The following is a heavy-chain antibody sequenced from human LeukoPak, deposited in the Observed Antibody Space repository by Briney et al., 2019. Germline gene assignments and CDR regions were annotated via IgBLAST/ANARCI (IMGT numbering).Heavy chain of an antibody. Sequence: ASVKVSCKASGGTLSSYAISWVRQAPGQGLKWMGGIIPIFGTANYAQKFQGRVTITADESTSTAYMELSSLRSEDTAVYYCARSRGYCSSTSCSLRPYYYYMDVWGKGTTVTVSS. CDR1: GGTLSSYA. V-gene: IGHV1-69*13. CDR3: ARSRGYCSSTSCSLRPYYYYMDV. J-gene: IGHJ6*03. D-gene: IGHD2-2*01. CDR2: IIPIFGTA.